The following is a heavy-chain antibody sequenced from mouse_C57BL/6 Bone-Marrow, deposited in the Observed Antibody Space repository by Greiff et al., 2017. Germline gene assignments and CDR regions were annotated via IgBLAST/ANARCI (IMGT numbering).Heavy chain of an antibody. Sequence: EVKLVQSGGGLVQPGGSLSLSCAASGFTFTDYYMSWVRQPPGRALEWLGFIRNKANGYTTDYSASVKGRLTISREKYQSILYLQMNSLRAEDSAAYYCARYGPARTWFAYWGQGTLVTVSA. CDR2: IRNKANGYTT. V-gene: IGHV7-3*01. CDR1: GFTFTDYY. D-gene: IGHD1-2*01. J-gene: IGHJ3*01. CDR3: ARYGPARTWFAY.